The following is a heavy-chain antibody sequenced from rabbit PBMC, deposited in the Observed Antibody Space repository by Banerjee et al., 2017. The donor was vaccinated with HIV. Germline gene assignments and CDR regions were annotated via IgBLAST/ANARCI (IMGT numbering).Heavy chain of an antibody. CDR2: IYTGSGST. CDR1: GFDFSSNA. V-gene: IGHV1S45*01. J-gene: IGHJ4*01. Sequence: LEESGGGLVKPEGSLTLTCKASGFDFSSNAICWVRQAPGKGLEWIACIYTGSGSTWYANWAKGRFTISKTSSTTVTLQMTSLTAADTATYFCARGYWTDGLHLWGPGTLVTVS. CDR3: ARGYWTDGLHL. D-gene: IGHD1-1*01.